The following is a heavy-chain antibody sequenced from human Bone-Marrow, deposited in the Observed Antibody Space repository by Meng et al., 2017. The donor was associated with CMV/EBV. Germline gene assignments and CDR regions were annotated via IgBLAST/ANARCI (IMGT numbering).Heavy chain of an antibody. CDR2: IYYSGST. V-gene: IGHV4-59*01. CDR3: ARTLGYCSSTSCYLPAYFDY. Sequence: SETLSLTCTVSGGSIRSYYWSWIRQPPGKGLEWIGYIYYSGSTNYNPSLKSRVTISVDTSKNQFSLKLSSVTAADTAVYYCARTLGYCSSTSCYLPAYFDYWGQGTLVTVSS. J-gene: IGHJ4*02. CDR1: GGSIRSYY. D-gene: IGHD2-2*01.